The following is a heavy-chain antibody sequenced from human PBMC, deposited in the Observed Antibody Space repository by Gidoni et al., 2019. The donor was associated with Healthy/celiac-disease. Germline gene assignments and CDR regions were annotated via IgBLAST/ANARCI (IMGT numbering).Heavy chain of an antibody. J-gene: IGHJ4*02. Sequence: QVQLQQWGAGLLTPSDTLSLTCAVYAASFSRYYWIWIRQPPGKGLEWIGEINHSGSTNYNATVKSRVTISADTSKNQFSLKLSSVTAADTAVDYCARGRDEVLRWLEWLYYVDYWGQGTLVTVSS. V-gene: IGHV4-34*01. CDR3: ARGRDEVLRWLEWLYYVDY. D-gene: IGHD3-3*01. CDR1: AASFSRYY. CDR2: INHSGST.